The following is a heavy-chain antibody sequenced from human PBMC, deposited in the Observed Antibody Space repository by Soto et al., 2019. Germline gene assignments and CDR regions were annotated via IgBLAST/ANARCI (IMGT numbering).Heavy chain of an antibody. J-gene: IGHJ4*02. V-gene: IGHV4-4*02. CDR3: ARGVDYGDYSFDY. CDR2: IYHSGST. CDR1: SGSISSSNW. D-gene: IGHD4-17*01. Sequence: SETLSLTCAVSSGSISSSNWWSWVRQPPGKGLEWIGEIYHSGSTNYNPSLKSRVTISVDKSKNQFSLKLSSVTAADTAVYYCARGVDYGDYSFDYWGQGTLVTVSS.